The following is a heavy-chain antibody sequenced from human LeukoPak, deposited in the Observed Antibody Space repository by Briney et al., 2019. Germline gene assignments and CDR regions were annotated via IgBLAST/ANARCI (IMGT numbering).Heavy chain of an antibody. D-gene: IGHD3-10*01. Sequence: SETLSLTCTVSGYSISSGYYWGWLRQPPGKGLEWIGSIYHSGSTYYNPSLKSRVTISVDTSKNQFSLKLSSVTAADTAVYYCARGPSTHYYGSGNYSYFDYWGQGTLSPSPQ. CDR3: ARGPSTHYYGSGNYSYFDY. J-gene: IGHJ4*02. V-gene: IGHV4-38-2*02. CDR2: IYHSGST. CDR1: GYSISSGYY.